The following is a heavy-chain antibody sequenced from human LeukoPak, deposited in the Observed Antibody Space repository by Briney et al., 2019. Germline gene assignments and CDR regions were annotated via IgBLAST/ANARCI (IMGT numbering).Heavy chain of an antibody. Sequence: GGSLRLSCAASGFTFGSYAMSWVRQAPGKGLEWVSAISGSGVNSYYADSVKGRFTISRDNSKNTLFLQVNSPRAEDTALYYCAKGSKRITMIVVVTTFDYWGQGTLVTVSS. V-gene: IGHV3-23*01. D-gene: IGHD3-22*01. CDR1: GFTFGSYA. J-gene: IGHJ4*02. CDR2: ISGSGVNS. CDR3: AKGSKRITMIVVVTTFDY.